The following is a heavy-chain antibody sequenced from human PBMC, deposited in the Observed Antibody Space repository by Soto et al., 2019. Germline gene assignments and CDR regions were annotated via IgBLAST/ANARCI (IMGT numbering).Heavy chain of an antibody. CDR2: ITGTGSTI. J-gene: IGHJ4*02. CDR3: VSEEQRIWFNHKQFDS. D-gene: IGHD6-25*01. V-gene: IGHV3-48*03. Sequence: EAQLVESGGGLVQPGGSLRLSCAASGFTFSRYEMNWVRQAPGKGLEWVAYITGTGSTIYYADSVKGRFTISRDNANNSLYPQMINLRAEDTAVYYCVSEEQRIWFNHKQFDSWGQGTLVTVSS. CDR1: GFTFSRYE.